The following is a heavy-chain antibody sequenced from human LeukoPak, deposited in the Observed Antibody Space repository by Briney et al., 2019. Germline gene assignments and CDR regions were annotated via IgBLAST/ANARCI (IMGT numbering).Heavy chain of an antibody. Sequence: GGSLRLSCAASGFSFSSYDLHWVRQRTGESPEWVSAIGTAGDTYYPGSVKGRFTISRENAKNSLYLQMTSLEVGDTAVYYCATATRGGYYDHWGQGTLVTVSS. D-gene: IGHD3-22*01. CDR3: ATATRGGYYDH. CDR1: GFSFSSYD. V-gene: IGHV3-13*01. J-gene: IGHJ5*02. CDR2: IGTAGDT.